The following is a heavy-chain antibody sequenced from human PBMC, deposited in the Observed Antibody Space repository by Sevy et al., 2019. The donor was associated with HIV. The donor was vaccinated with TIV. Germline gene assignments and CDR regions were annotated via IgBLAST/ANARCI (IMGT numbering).Heavy chain of an antibody. D-gene: IGHD1-26*01. CDR2: ISYEGTET. Sequence: GGSLRLSCAASGFAFSTHAMHWVRQAPGKGLEWVAVISYEGTETFYAASVVGRFTISRDNSKNMLSLQINSLKPEDTAVYYCARDGGYSIKWYPLYWGHGTLVTVSS. V-gene: IGHV3-30-3*01. CDR3: ARDGGYSIKWYPLY. CDR1: GFAFSTHA. J-gene: IGHJ4*01.